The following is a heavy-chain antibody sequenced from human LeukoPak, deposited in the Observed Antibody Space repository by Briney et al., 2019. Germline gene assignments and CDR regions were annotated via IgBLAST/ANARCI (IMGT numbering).Heavy chain of an antibody. CDR3: ARSDGYNECFDY. Sequence: LRLSCAASGFTFSSYSMNWVRQAPGKGLEWIGFIHHGGSTYYNPSLKSRVTMSVDRSKNQYFLKLDSVTAADTAVYFCARSDGYNECFDYWGQGTLVTVSS. J-gene: IGHJ4*02. V-gene: IGHV4-30-2*01. D-gene: IGHD5-24*01. CDR1: GFTFSSYS. CDR2: IHHGGST.